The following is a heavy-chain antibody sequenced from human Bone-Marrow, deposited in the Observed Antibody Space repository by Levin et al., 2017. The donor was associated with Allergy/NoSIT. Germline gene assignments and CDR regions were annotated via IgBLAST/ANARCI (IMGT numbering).Heavy chain of an antibody. D-gene: IGHD1-7*01. CDR3: ARDRNYAPTTGGYYYGMDV. CDR2: IYYSGST. CDR1: GGSISSGDYY. Sequence: SETLSLTCTVSGGSISSGDYYWSWIRQPPGKGLEWIGYIYYSGSTYYNPSLKSRVTISVDTSKNQFSLKLSSVTAADTAVYYCARDRNYAPTTGGYYYGMDVWGQGTTVTVSS. J-gene: IGHJ6*02. V-gene: IGHV4-30-4*01.